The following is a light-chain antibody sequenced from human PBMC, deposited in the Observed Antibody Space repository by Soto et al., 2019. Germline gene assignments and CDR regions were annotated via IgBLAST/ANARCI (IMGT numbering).Light chain of an antibody. V-gene: IGKV1-5*01. CDR3: QQYMSYS. Sequence: DIQMTQSPSTLSASLGDTVTITCRASQTISGWLAWYQQRPGKAPNLLIFDASTLESGVPSRFSGSGSGTTFTLTISSLQSDDFATYYCQQYMSYSFGQGTKVDIK. J-gene: IGKJ1*01. CDR1: QTISGW. CDR2: DAS.